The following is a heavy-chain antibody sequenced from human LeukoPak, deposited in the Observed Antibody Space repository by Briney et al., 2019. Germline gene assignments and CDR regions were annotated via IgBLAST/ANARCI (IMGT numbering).Heavy chain of an antibody. V-gene: IGHV4-34*01. J-gene: IGHJ3*02. CDR1: GGSFSGYY. CDR2: INHSGST. Sequence: SETLSLTCAVYGGSFSGYYWSWIRQPPGTGLEWIGEINHSGSTNYNPSLKSRVTISVDTSKNQFSLKLSSVTAADTAVYYCARDPSRVRITMVRGARAAFDIWGQGTMVTVSS. CDR3: ARDPSRVRITMVRGARAAFDI. D-gene: IGHD3-10*01.